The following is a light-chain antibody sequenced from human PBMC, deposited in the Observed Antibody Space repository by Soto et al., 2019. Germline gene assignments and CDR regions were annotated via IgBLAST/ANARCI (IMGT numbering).Light chain of an antibody. CDR3: SSYTSSYTLV. CDR2: DVS. CDR1: SSEVGGYNY. Sequence: QSVLTQPDSVSGSPGQSITISCTGTSSEVGGYNYVSWYQQHPGKAPKLMIYDVSNRLSGVSNRFSGSKSGNTASLTISGLQAEDEADYYCSSYTSSYTLVFGGGTKVTVL. J-gene: IGLJ2*01. V-gene: IGLV2-14*01.